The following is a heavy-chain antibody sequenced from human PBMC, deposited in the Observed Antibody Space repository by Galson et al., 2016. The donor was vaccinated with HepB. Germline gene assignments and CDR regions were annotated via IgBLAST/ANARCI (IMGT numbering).Heavy chain of an antibody. V-gene: IGHV3-66*02. CDR3: ARGVYGDHGWFDY. J-gene: IGHJ4*02. CDR1: GFTVSSNY. CDR2: IYSGGTT. Sequence: SLRLSCAASGFTVSSNYMTWVRQAPGKGLEYVSVIYSGGTTNYADSVKGRFTISRDSSKNTLFLQMNTLRAEDTAVYYCARGVYGDHGWFDYWGQGTLVTVSS. D-gene: IGHD4-17*01.